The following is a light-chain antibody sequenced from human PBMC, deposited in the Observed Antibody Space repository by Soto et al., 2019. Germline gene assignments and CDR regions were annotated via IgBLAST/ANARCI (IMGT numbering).Light chain of an antibody. CDR3: QQYNNWPGT. CDR1: QSVSNNY. Sequence: EIVLTQSPGTLSLSPGERATLSCRASQSVSNNYLAWYQQKPGQAPRLLIYGASNRATGIPDRFSGSGSGTDFILTISRLEPEDFGVYYCQQYNNWPGTFGQGTKVDIK. CDR2: GAS. J-gene: IGKJ1*01. V-gene: IGKV3-20*01.